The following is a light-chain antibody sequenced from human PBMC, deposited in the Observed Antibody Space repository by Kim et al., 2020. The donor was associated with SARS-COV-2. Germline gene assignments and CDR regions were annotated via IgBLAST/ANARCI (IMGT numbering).Light chain of an antibody. CDR1: KLEDKF. CDR3: QAWDSSTVV. J-gene: IGLJ2*01. V-gene: IGLV3-1*01. Sequence: SYELTQPPSVSVSPGQTASITCSGEKLEDKFACWYQQKPGQSPVLVIYQDAKRPSGIPERFSGSNSGNTATLTIRGAQAMDEADYYCQAWDSSTVVFGGGTQLTVL. CDR2: QDA.